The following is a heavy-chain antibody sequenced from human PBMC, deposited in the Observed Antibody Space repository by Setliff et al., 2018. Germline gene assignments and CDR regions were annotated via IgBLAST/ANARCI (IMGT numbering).Heavy chain of an antibody. J-gene: IGHJ6*03. CDR1: GGSISSYY. D-gene: IGHD3-3*01. Sequence: SETLSLTCTVSGGSISSYYWSWIRQPPGKGLEWIGSVHYSGTTYYNPSLKSRLTMSVDKNHFSLRVSSVTAADTAVYYCARDSGDVLRFLEWLPQDHYYYYMDVWGKGTTVTVSS. CDR2: VHYSGTT. V-gene: IGHV4-59*12. CDR3: ARDSGDVLRFLEWLPQDHYYYYMDV.